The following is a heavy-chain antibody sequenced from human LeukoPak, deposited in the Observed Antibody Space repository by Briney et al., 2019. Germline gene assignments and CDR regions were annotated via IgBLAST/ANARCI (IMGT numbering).Heavy chain of an antibody. CDR2: IYYSGST. V-gene: IGHV4-39*07. CDR3: ARGPPYGDYVFDY. D-gene: IGHD4-17*01. CDR1: GGSISSSNYY. J-gene: IGHJ4*02. Sequence: SETLSLTCTVSGGSISSSNYYWGWIRQPPGKGLEWIGSIYYSGSTYYSPSLKSRVTISVDTSKNQFSLKLSSVTAADTAVYYCARGPPYGDYVFDYWGQGTLVTVSS.